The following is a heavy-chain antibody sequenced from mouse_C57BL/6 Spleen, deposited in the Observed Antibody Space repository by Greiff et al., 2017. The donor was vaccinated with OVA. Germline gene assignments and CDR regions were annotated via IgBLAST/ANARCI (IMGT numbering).Heavy chain of an antibody. D-gene: IGHD1-1*01. V-gene: IGHV1-81*01. CDR3: ARGTTVVGTEYFYD. J-gene: IGHJ1*03. Sequence: QVQLQQSGAELARPGASVKLSCKASGYTFTSYGLSWVKQRTGQGLEWIGEIYPRSGNTSYNEKFKGKATLTADKVSSTAYMEISSLTSEYSSVDFYARGTTVVGTEYFYDWGTGTTVTVSS. CDR1: GYTFTSYG. CDR2: IYPRSGNT.